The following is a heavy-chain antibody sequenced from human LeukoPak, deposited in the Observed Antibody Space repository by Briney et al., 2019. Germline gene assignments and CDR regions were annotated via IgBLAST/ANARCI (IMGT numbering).Heavy chain of an antibody. J-gene: IGHJ4*02. D-gene: IGHD3-10*01. CDR1: GYTFTSYD. CDR3: ARDAGFGELGAYYFDY. CDR2: MNPNSGNT. V-gene: IGHV1-8*01. Sequence: ASVKVSCKASGYTFTSYDINWVRQATGQGLEWMGWMNPNSGNTGYAQRFQGRVTMTRNTSISTAYMELSSLRSEDTAVYYCARDAGFGELGAYYFDYWGQGTLVTVSS.